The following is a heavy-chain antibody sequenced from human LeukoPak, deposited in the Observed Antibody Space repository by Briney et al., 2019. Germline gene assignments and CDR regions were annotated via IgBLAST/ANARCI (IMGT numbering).Heavy chain of an antibody. D-gene: IGHD2-15*01. CDR3: TRESYLGYCSGGSCYSVYYFDY. J-gene: IGHJ4*02. Sequence: KPGGSLRLSCAASGFTFGTYGMSWVRQAPGKGLEWVSSIDGSSSSTYIYYVDSVKGRFTISRDNAKNSLYLQMNSLRAEDTAVYYCTRESYLGYCSGGSCYSVYYFDYWGQGTLVTVSS. CDR1: GFTFGTYG. V-gene: IGHV3-21*01. CDR2: IDGSSSSTYI.